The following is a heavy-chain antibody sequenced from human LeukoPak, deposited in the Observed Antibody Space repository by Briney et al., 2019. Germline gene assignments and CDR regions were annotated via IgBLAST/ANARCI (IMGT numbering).Heavy chain of an antibody. V-gene: IGHV3-23*01. CDR1: GFTFSSYA. CDR3: AKDRDSSGYQGYMDV. CDR2: ISGSGGST. J-gene: IGHJ6*03. D-gene: IGHD3-22*01. Sequence: GGSPRLSCAASGFTFSSYAMSWVRQAPGKGLEWVSAISGSGGSTYYADSVKGRFTISRDNSKNTLYLQMNSLRAEDTAVYYCAKDRDSSGYQGYMDVWGKGTTVTVSS.